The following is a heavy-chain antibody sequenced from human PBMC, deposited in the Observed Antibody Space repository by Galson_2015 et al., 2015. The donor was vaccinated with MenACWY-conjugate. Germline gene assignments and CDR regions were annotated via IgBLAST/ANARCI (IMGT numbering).Heavy chain of an antibody. CDR2: IKQDGSQR. Sequence: SLRLSCAASGFTFSTYWMVWVRQAPGKGLEWVADIKQDGSQRFYMDSVRGRFTISRDNAKNSLYLQMNSLRAEDSAVYYCARVVNTLMVTFPGVCDYWGRGTLVTVSS. D-gene: IGHD5-18*01. CDR1: GFTFSTYW. CDR3: ARVVNTLMVTFPGVCDY. V-gene: IGHV3-7*03. J-gene: IGHJ4*02.